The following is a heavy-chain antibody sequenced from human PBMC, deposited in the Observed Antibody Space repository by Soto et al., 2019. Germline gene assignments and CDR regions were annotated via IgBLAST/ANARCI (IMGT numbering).Heavy chain of an antibody. CDR1: GFTFSSYA. V-gene: IGHV3-23*01. Sequence: AGGSLRLSCAASGFTFSSYAMSWVRQAPGKGLEWVSAISGSGGSTYYADSVKGRFTISRDNSKNTLYLQMNSLRAEDTAAYYCANSFRGSAATPSNFDSWGQGTLVTVSS. D-gene: IGHD2-15*01. CDR3: ANSFRGSAATPSNFDS. J-gene: IGHJ4*02. CDR2: ISGSGGST.